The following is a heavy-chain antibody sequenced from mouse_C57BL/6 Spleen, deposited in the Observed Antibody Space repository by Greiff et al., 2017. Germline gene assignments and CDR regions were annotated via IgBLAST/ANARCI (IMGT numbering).Heavy chain of an antibody. J-gene: IGHJ2*01. CDR2: IDPSDSYT. Sequence: QVQLQQPGAELVKPGASVKLSCKASGYTFTSYWMQWVKQRPGQGLEWIGEIDPSDSYTNYNQKFKGKATLTVDTSSSTAYMQLSSLTSEDSAVYDCARGNYYGSSRYYFDYWGQGTTLTGSS. D-gene: IGHD1-1*01. V-gene: IGHV1-50*01. CDR3: ARGNYYGSSRYYFDY. CDR1: GYTFTSYW.